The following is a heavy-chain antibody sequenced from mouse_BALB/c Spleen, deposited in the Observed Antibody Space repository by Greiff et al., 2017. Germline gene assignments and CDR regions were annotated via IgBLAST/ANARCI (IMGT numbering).Heavy chain of an antibody. J-gene: IGHJ4*01. V-gene: IGHV1-5*01. Sequence: VQLQQSGTVLARPGASVKMSCKASGYSFTSYWMHWVKQRPGQGLEWIGAIYPGNSDTSYNQKFKGKAKLTAVTSASTAYMELSSLTNEDSAVYYCGYGGYYYAMDYWGQGTSVTVSS. D-gene: IGHD2-14*01. CDR3: GYGGYYYAMDY. CDR2: IYPGNSDT. CDR1: GYSFTSYW.